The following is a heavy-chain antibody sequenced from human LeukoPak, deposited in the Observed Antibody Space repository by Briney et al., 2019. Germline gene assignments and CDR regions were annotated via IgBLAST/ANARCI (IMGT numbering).Heavy chain of an antibody. CDR2: IKQDGSEK. D-gene: IGHD3-22*01. CDR1: GFTFSSYW. J-gene: IGHJ4*02. V-gene: IGHV3-7*01. CDR3: ARDTYDSSGYYAHLDY. Sequence: GGSLRLSCAASGFTFSSYWMSWVRQAPGKGLEWVANIKQDGSEKYYVDSVKGRFTISRDNAKNSLYLQMSSLRAEDTTVYYCARDTYDSSGYYAHLDYWGQGTLVTVSS.